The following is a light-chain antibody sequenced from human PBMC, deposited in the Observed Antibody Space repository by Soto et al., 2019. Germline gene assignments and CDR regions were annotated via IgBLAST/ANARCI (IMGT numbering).Light chain of an antibody. CDR3: QQYNSYS. CDR1: QSISNW. V-gene: IGKV1-5*01. Sequence: DIQMHKSLSALPASVGDRATIACRASQSISNWLAWYQQKPGTAPKVLIYHASNLQSGVPSRFSGSGSGTEFTLTISSLQPDDFATYDCQQYNSYSFGQGTKVDIK. J-gene: IGKJ1*01. CDR2: HAS.